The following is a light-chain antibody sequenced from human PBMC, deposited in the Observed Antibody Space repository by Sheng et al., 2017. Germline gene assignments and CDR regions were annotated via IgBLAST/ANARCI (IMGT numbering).Light chain of an antibody. J-gene: IGKJ1*01. CDR2: DAS. CDR1: QSLDSF. Sequence: ETVMTQSPATLSLSPGVRATLSCRASQSLDSFLAWYQQKPGQAPRLLIYDASTRANGVPARFSGSGSGTEFTLIISSLQSEDFAVYYCQQYNNWPATWTFGQGTKVEIK. CDR3: QQYNNWPATWT. V-gene: IGKV3-15*01.